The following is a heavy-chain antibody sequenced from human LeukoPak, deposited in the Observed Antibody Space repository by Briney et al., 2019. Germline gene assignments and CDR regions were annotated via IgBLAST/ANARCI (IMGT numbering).Heavy chain of an antibody. CDR3: ARRPDGTSHFDY. Sequence: KPSENLSLTCTVSGGSIRSYFWSWIRQPPGKGLEWIGYVYYSGSTNYNPSLKSRVTISVDTSKKQFSLKLSSVTAADTAVYYCARRPDGTSHFDYWGQGTLVTVSS. J-gene: IGHJ4*02. CDR2: VYYSGST. D-gene: IGHD6-6*01. CDR1: GGSIRSYF. V-gene: IGHV4-59*08.